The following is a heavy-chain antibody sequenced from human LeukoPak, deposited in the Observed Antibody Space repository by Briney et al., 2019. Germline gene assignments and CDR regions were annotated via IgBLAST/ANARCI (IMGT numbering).Heavy chain of an antibody. Sequence: ASVKVSCKASGYTFTGYYMHWVRQAPGQGLEWMGWINPNSGGTNYAQKFQGRVTMARDTSISTAYMELSRLRSDDTAVYYCARDCGGDCYLSYYGMDVWGQGTTVTVSS. V-gene: IGHV1-2*02. D-gene: IGHD2-21*02. CDR3: ARDCGGDCYLSYYGMDV. CDR1: GYTFTGYY. CDR2: INPNSGGT. J-gene: IGHJ6*02.